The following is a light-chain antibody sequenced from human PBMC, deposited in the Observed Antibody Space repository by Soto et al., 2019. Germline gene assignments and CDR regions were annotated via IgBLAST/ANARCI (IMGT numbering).Light chain of an antibody. V-gene: IGKV1-33*01. CDR3: QQDETLPPLT. J-gene: IGKJ4*01. CDR2: DAS. CDR1: QDISNY. Sequence: DIQMTQSPSSLSASVGDRVTITCQASQDISNYLNWYQQKPGKAPKLLIFDASTLQIGVPSRFRGSGSGTDFTFTISSLQPEDLATYFCQQDETLPPLTFGGGTRVEIK.